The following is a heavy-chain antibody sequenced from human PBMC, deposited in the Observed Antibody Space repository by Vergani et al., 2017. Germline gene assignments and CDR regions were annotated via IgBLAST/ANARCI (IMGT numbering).Heavy chain of an antibody. CDR1: GFSLSASAPG. CDR2: VYYNDEK. V-gene: IGHV2-5*01. J-gene: IGHJ4*02. CDR3: AHIQCHGSFQNAELDY. Sequence: QITLKESGPTLVKPTQTLTLTCTFSGFSLSASAPGVAWIRQPPGKALEWLGVVYYNDEKRYTPSLKGRLTITKDTSKSQVVLTMTNMDRVDTATYSCAHIQCHGSFQNAELDYWGQGTLVTVSS. D-gene: IGHD1-26*01.